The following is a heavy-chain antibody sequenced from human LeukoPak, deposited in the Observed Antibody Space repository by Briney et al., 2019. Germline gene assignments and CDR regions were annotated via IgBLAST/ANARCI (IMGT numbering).Heavy chain of an antibody. J-gene: IGHJ5*02. CDR1: GFPFSASA. V-gene: IGHV3-23*01. Sequence: PGGSLRLSCAASGFPFSASAMTWVRQAPGKGLEWVSHILSTGTTYYADSVRGRFTISRDNSKNTLYLLMTSLRADDTAVYYCATVKYDYGDPVGWFDPWGQGTLVPVSS. D-gene: IGHD4-17*01. CDR3: ATVKYDYGDPVGWFDP. CDR2: ILSTGTT.